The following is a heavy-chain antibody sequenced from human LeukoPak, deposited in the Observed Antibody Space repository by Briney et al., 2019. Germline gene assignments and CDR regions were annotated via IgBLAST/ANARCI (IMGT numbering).Heavy chain of an antibody. CDR2: ISSSSSYI. Sequence: PGGSLRLSCAASGFTFSSYSMNWVRQAPGRGLEWVSSISSSSSYIYYAGSVKGRFTISRDNAKNSLYLQMNSLRAEDTAVYYCARDHMVRGVTALYYFDYWGQGTLVTVSS. D-gene: IGHD3-10*01. CDR1: GFTFSSYS. CDR3: ARDHMVRGVTALYYFDY. V-gene: IGHV3-21*01. J-gene: IGHJ4*02.